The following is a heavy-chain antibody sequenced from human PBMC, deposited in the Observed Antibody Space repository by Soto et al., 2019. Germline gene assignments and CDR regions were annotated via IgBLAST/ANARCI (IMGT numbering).Heavy chain of an antibody. Sequence: VQLVESGGGLVQPGGSLRLSCAASGFTVSNKYMTWVRQAPGKGLEWVSLIYSGGSGGGTNYPDSVKGRFTISRHNSKNTLNLQMDSLRAEDTAVYYCVGDGPNMGDLFSFWGQGTLVTVSS. D-gene: IGHD3-16*01. CDR3: VGDGPNMGDLFSF. CDR1: GFTVSNKY. V-gene: IGHV3-53*04. J-gene: IGHJ4*02. CDR2: IYSGGSGGGT.